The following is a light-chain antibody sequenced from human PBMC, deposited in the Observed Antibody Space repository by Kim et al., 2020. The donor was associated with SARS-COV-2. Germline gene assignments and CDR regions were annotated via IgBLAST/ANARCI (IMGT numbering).Light chain of an antibody. CDR2: AAS. J-gene: IGKJ1*01. CDR3: QQSYRTPPT. Sequence: ASVGDRVTITCRASQSISSYLNWYQQKPGKAPKLLIYAASSLQSGVPSRFSGSGSGTDFTLTISSLQPEDFATYYCQQSYRTPPTFGQGTKVDIK. CDR1: QSISSY. V-gene: IGKV1-39*01.